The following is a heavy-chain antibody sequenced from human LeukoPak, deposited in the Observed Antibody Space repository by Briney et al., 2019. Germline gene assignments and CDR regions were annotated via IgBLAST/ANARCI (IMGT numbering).Heavy chain of an antibody. Sequence: PSETLSLTCTVSGGSISSSIYYWGWIRQPPGKGLERIGSIYYSGSTYYNPSLKSRVTISVDASNNQFSLKLSSVTAADTAVYYCARVRLGIYYYMDVWGKGTTVTVSS. CDR2: IYYSGST. CDR3: ARVRLGIYYYMDV. CDR1: GGSISSSIYY. J-gene: IGHJ6*03. V-gene: IGHV4-39*01. D-gene: IGHD3-16*01.